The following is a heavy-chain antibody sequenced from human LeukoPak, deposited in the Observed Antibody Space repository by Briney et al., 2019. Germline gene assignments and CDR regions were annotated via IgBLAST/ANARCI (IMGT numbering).Heavy chain of an antibody. CDR1: GCTFSSYW. J-gene: IGHJ4*02. Sequence: GGSLRLSCAASGCTFSSYWMHWVRQAPGKGLVWVSRISSDGSSTSYADSVKGRFTISRDNAKKTLYLQMNSLRAEDTAVYYCARDMFVSSFLLDYWGQGTLVTVSS. V-gene: IGHV3-74*01. CDR2: ISSDGSST. CDR3: ARDMFVSSFLLDY. D-gene: IGHD3-10*02.